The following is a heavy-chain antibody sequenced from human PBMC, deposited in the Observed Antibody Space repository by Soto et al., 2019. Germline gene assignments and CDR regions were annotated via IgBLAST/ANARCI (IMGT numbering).Heavy chain of an antibody. D-gene: IGHD2-15*01. J-gene: IGHJ3*02. CDR3: ARNPYCSGGSCFGFDI. V-gene: IGHV4-4*02. CDR1: SGSISSSNW. Sequence: QVQLQESGPGLVKPSGTQSLTCAVSSGSISSSNWWSWVRQPPGKGLGWIGEIYHSGSTNYNPSLKSRLTSSVDKSKNQFSLKLTPVTAADTAVYYCARNPYCSGGSCFGFDIWGQGTLVTVSS. CDR2: IYHSGST.